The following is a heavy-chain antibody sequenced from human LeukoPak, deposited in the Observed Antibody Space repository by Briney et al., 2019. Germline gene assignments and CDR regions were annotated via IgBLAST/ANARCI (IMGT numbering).Heavy chain of an antibody. CDR3: ARDGGATLVRGVITFDY. CDR2: ISATASNT. CDR1: GFTFSSYA. J-gene: IGHJ4*02. V-gene: IGHV3-23*01. Sequence: PGGSLRLSCAASGFTFSSYAMSWVRQAPGKGLEWVSAISATASNTYYADSVKGRFTISRDNSKSTLYLQMNSLRVDDTAVYYCARDGGATLVRGVITFDYWGQGTLVTVSS. D-gene: IGHD3-10*01.